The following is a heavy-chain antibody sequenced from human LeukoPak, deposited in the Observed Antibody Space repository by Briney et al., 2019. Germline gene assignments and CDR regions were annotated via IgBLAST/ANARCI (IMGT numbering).Heavy chain of an antibody. D-gene: IGHD4-17*01. V-gene: IGHV4-31*03. CDR1: GGSISSGGYY. CDR3: ARGKIDYGDGAFDY. CDR2: IYYSGST. J-gene: IGHJ4*02. Sequence: PSQTLSLTCTVSGGSISSGGYYWSWIRQHPGKGLEWIGYIYYSGSTYYNPSLKSRVTISVDTSKNQFSLKLSSVTAADTAVYYCARGKIDYGDGAFDYWGQGTLVTVSS.